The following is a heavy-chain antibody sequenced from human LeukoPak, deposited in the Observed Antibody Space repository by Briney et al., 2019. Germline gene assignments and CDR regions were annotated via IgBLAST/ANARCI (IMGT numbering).Heavy chain of an antibody. CDR2: ISYDGSNK. J-gene: IGHJ4*02. V-gene: IGHV3-30*18. D-gene: IGHD6-19*01. Sequence: GGSLRLSCAASGFTFSSYGMHWVRQAPGKGLEWVAVISYDGSNKYYADSVKGRFTISGDNSKNTLYLQMNSLRAEDTAVYYCAKGSYSSGYQYYFDYWGQGTLVTVSS. CDR1: GFTFSSYG. CDR3: AKGSYSSGYQYYFDY.